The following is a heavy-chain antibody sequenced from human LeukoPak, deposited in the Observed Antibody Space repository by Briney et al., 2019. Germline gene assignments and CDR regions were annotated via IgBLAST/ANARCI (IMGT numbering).Heavy chain of an antibody. D-gene: IGHD3-22*01. CDR2: IRYDGSNK. CDR3: AKTYYYDSSGYDY. V-gene: IGHV3-30*02. Sequence: GGSLRLSCAASGFTFSSYGMHWVRQAPGKGLEWVAFIRYDGSNKYYADSVKSRFTISRDNSKNTLYLQMNSLRVEDTAVYYCAKTYYYDSSGYDYWGQGTLVTVSS. CDR1: GFTFSSYG. J-gene: IGHJ4*02.